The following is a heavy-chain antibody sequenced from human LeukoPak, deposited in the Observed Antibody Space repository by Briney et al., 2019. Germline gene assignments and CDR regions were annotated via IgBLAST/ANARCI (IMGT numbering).Heavy chain of an antibody. Sequence: PGGSLRLSCAASGFTFSSYSMNWVRQAPGKGLEWVSYISSSSSTIYYADSVKGRLTISRDNAKNSLYLQMNSLRAEDTAVYYCARDRWFGEFDAFDIWGQGTMVTVSS. J-gene: IGHJ3*02. CDR2: ISSSSSTI. CDR1: GFTFSSYS. V-gene: IGHV3-48*01. CDR3: ARDRWFGEFDAFDI. D-gene: IGHD3-10*01.